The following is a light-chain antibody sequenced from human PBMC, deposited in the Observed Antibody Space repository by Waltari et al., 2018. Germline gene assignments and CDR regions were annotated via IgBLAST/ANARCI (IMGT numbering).Light chain of an antibody. V-gene: IGLV1-44*01. CDR1: SSNIGSNP. CDR2: SNN. CDR3: AAWDDSLNVLE. J-gene: IGLJ2*01. Sequence: QSVLTQPPSASGTPGQRVTISCSGSSSNIGSNPVNWYQQLPGTAPKLLIYSNNQRPSGVPDRFSGSKSGTSASLAISGLQSEDEADYYCAAWDDSLNVLEFGGGTKLTVL.